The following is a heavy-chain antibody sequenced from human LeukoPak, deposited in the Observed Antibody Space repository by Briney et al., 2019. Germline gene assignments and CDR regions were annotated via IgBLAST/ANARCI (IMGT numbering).Heavy chain of an antibody. D-gene: IGHD4-17*01. CDR1: GFTFSSYS. CDR3: ARGGDYDPYHFDY. Sequence: GGSLRLSCAASGFTFSSYSMNWVRQAPGKGLEWVSYISSSSSTIYYADSVKGRFTISRDNAKNSLYLQMNSLRAEDTAVYYCARGGDYDPYHFDYWGQETLVTVSS. J-gene: IGHJ4*02. V-gene: IGHV3-48*01. CDR2: ISSSSSTI.